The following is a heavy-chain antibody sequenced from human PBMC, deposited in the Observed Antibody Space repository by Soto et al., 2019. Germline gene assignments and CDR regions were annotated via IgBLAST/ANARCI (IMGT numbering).Heavy chain of an antibody. V-gene: IGHV1-69*02. Sequence: QVQLVQSGAEVKRPGSSVKVSCKASGATFNFYSINWVRQAPGLGLEWMGRVNPIVSMSNYAQKFQGRVTMTAHKSTSTAYMALSSLRSEDTAIYYCASSYGSGYRAFDYWGQGALVTVSS. CDR2: VNPIVSMS. J-gene: IGHJ4*02. CDR3: ASSYGSGYRAFDY. CDR1: GATFNFYS. D-gene: IGHD3-10*01.